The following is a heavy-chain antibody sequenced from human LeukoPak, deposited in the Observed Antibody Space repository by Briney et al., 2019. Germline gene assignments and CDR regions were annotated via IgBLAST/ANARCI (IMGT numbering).Heavy chain of an antibody. V-gene: IGHV3-21*01. CDR2: IPGRTNYI. CDR3: ARVGYCSSSTCRNYFDY. CDR1: GFLLSCYS. D-gene: IGHD2-2*01. J-gene: IGHJ4*02. Sequence: GGSLRLYCASPGFLLSCYSMNWVRQAPGKGLEWVSSIPGRTNYIYYADSVKGRFTISRDNAKNSLYLQMNSLRAEDTAVYYCARVGYCSSSTCRNYFDYWGQGTLVTVSS.